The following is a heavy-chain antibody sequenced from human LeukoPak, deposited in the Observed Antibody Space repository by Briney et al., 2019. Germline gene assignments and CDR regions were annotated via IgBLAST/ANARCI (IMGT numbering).Heavy chain of an antibody. Sequence: GGSLRLSCAASGFTVSSNYMSWVRQAPGKGLEWVSVIYAGGSTYYADSVKGRFTISRDNSKNTLYLQMNSLRAEDTAVYYCARLKAVAGMNLPPDYWGQGTLVTVSS. CDR2: IYAGGST. J-gene: IGHJ4*02. D-gene: IGHD6-19*01. V-gene: IGHV3-66*04. CDR3: ARLKAVAGMNLPPDY. CDR1: GFTVSSNY.